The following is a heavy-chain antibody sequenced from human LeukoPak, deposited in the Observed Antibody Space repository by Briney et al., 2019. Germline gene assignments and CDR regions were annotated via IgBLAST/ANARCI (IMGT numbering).Heavy chain of an antibody. Sequence: SETLSLTCTVSGGSISSYYWSWIRQPAGKGLEWIGRIYTSGATNYNPSLKNRVTISVDTSKNQFSLKLSSVTAADTAVYYCAGQHSTGGAFDIWGQGTMVTVSS. D-gene: IGHD2-2*01. J-gene: IGHJ3*02. CDR2: IYTSGAT. CDR3: AGQHSTGGAFDI. CDR1: GGSISSYY. V-gene: IGHV4-4*07.